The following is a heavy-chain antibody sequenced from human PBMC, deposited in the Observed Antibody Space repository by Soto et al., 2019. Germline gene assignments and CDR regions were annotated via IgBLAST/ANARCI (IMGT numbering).Heavy chain of an antibody. V-gene: IGHV1-69*13. D-gene: IGHD3-10*01. CDR2: IIPAFGAA. CDR3: TTSFYYGTGNYYNFDP. Sequence: GASVKVSCKSSGGSFNNYAISWVRQAPGQGLEWMGGIIPAFGAATYAQRFQGRVRITADEPTTTAFMELNSLNSEDTAVFYCTTSFYYGTGNYYNFDPWGQGTLVTV. J-gene: IGHJ5*02. CDR1: GGSFNNYA.